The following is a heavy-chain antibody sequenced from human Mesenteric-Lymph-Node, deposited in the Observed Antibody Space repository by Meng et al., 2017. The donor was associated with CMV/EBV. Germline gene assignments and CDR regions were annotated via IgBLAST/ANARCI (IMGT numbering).Heavy chain of an antibody. J-gene: IGHJ4*02. CDR2: INHSGST. Sequence: QLQVHQWGAGLLKPSGTLSVTCAVYGGSFSGYYWNWIRQSPEKGLEWIGEINHSGSTTYNPSFTSRIIISVDTSTNQISLNMSSVTAADTAVYYCARGSSYDILTGYFDYWGQGALVTVSS. CDR1: GGSFSGYY. CDR3: ARGSSYDILTGYFDY. D-gene: IGHD3-9*01. V-gene: IGHV4-34*01.